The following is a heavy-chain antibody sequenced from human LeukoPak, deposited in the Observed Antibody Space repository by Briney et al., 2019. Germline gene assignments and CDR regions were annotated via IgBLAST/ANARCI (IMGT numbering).Heavy chain of an antibody. CDR1: GFTFSSFS. D-gene: IGHD5-12*01. J-gene: IGHJ4*02. V-gene: IGHV3-21*01. CDR3: ARRHSGYDSFYFDY. Sequence: PGGSLRLSCAASGFTFSSFSMNWVRQAPGKGLEWVSSISGSSSYIYYADSVKGRFTISRHNAKNSLYLHMDSLRAEDTAVYYCARRHSGYDSFYFDYWGQGTLVTVSS. CDR2: ISGSSSYI.